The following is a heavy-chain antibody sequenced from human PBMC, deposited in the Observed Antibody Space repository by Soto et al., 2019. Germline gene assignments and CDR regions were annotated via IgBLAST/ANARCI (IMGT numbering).Heavy chain of an antibody. D-gene: IGHD6-6*01. CDR1: GYIFTNFY. Sequence: QVQLVQPGAEVKKPGASVKFSCKASGYIFTNFYIHWVRQAPGQGLEWIGIINPNGGSTNYAQNFRGRVTMTRDTSTSTVYMDLSSLRSEDTAVYYCTRGLASGDYWGQGTPITVSS. CDR3: TRGLASGDY. V-gene: IGHV1-46*03. J-gene: IGHJ4*02. CDR2: INPNGGST.